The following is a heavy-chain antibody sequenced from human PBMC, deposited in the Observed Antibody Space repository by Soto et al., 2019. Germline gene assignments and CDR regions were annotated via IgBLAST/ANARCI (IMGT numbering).Heavy chain of an antibody. D-gene: IGHD3-10*01. CDR2: IYYSGST. V-gene: IGHV4-59*01. J-gene: IGHJ4*02. Sequence: PSETLSLTCTVSGGSISSYYWSWIRQPPGKGLEWIGYIYYSGSTNYNPSLKSRVTIPVDTSKNQFSLKLSSVTAADTAVYYCARGTHLWFGEPYYFDYWGQGTLVTVSS. CDR3: ARGTHLWFGEPYYFDY. CDR1: GGSISSYY.